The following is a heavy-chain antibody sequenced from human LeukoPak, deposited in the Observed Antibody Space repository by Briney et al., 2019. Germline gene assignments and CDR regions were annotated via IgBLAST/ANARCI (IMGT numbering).Heavy chain of an antibody. D-gene: IGHD3-22*01. CDR2: TYYRSKWYN. CDR1: GDSVSSNNAA. CDR3: ARGDSSGYPIQISNWFDP. V-gene: IGHV6-1*01. Sequence: SQTLSLTCAISGDSVSSNNAAWNWIRQSPSRGLEWLGRTYYRSKWYNDYAVSVKSRITINPDTSKNQFSLQLNSVTPEDTAVYYCARGDSSGYPIQISNWFDPWGQGTLVTVSS. J-gene: IGHJ5*02.